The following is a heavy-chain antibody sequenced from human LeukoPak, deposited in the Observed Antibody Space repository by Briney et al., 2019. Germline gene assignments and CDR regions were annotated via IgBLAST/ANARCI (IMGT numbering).Heavy chain of an antibody. CDR1: GFTFSSYG. Sequence: GGSLRLSCAASGFTFSSYGMSWVRQAPGKGLEWVSAISGSGGSTYYADSVKGRFTISRDNSKNTLYLQMNSLRAEDTAVYYCATKSNPIAVAVWYYFDYWGQGTLVTVSS. CDR3: ATKSNPIAVAVWYYFDY. D-gene: IGHD6-19*01. V-gene: IGHV3-23*01. J-gene: IGHJ4*02. CDR2: ISGSGGST.